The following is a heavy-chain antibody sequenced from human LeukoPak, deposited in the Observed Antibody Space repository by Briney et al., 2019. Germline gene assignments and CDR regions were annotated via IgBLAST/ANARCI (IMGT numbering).Heavy chain of an antibody. D-gene: IGHD6-13*01. Sequence: PGGSLRLSCAASGFTFSSYGMNWVRQAPGKGLEWVSSISQGSSFIYYADSVKGRFTISRDNAKNSVFLQMNSLRAEDTAVYYCARVEQLARLDAFDIWGQGTMVTVSS. V-gene: IGHV3-21*01. J-gene: IGHJ3*02. CDR3: ARVEQLARLDAFDI. CDR2: ISQGSSFI. CDR1: GFTFSSYG.